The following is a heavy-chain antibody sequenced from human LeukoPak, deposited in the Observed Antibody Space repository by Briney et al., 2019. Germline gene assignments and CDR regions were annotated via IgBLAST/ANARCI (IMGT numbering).Heavy chain of an antibody. Sequence: GGSLRLSCAASGFTFSGYGMHWVRQAPGKGLEWVAVISYDGSNKYYADSVEGRFTISRDNSKNTLYLQMNSLRAEDTAVYYCAKWSYYGSGYDYWGQGTLVTVSS. CDR1: GFTFSGYG. J-gene: IGHJ4*02. CDR3: AKWSYYGSGYDY. V-gene: IGHV3-30*18. D-gene: IGHD3-10*01. CDR2: ISYDGSNK.